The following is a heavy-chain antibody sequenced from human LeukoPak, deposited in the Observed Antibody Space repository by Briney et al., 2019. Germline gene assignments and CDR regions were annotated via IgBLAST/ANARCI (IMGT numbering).Heavy chain of an antibody. CDR2: IYPGDSDT. V-gene: IGHV5-51*01. J-gene: IGHJ4*02. Sequence: GESLKISCKGSGYSFTSYWIGWVRQMPGKGLEWMGIIYPGDSDTRYSPSFQGQVTISADKSISTAYLQWSSLKASDTAMYYCARRGSGSLRPLGFDYWGQGTLVTVSS. CDR3: ARRGSGSLRPLGFDY. D-gene: IGHD3-10*01. CDR1: GYSFTSYW.